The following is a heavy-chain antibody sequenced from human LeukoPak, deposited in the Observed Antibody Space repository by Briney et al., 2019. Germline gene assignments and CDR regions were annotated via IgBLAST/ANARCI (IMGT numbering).Heavy chain of an antibody. Sequence: SETLSLTCTVSGGSISSYYWSWIRQPPGKGLEWIGYIYYSGSTNYNPSLKSRVTISVDTSKNQFSLKLSSVTAADTAVYYCARSGPIVVVTALTIDYWGQGTLVTVSS. D-gene: IGHD2-21*02. CDR1: GGSISSYY. CDR3: ARSGPIVVVTALTIDY. V-gene: IGHV4-59*01. CDR2: IYYSGST. J-gene: IGHJ4*02.